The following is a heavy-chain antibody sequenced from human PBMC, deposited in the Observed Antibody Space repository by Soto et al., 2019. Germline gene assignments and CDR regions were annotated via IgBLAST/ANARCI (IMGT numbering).Heavy chain of an antibody. V-gene: IGHV3-30*18. CDR1: GFTFSSYG. CDR3: AKDLLRPGRAYGMDG. Sequence: QVQLVESGGGVVQPGRSLRLSCAASGFTFSSYGMHWVRQAPGKGLEWVAVISYDGSNKYYADSVKDRFTISRDNSKNALDLQMNSLRAEDPDVYYCAKDLLRPGRAYGMDGWGQGTTVTVSS. CDR2: ISYDGSNK. J-gene: IGHJ6*02.